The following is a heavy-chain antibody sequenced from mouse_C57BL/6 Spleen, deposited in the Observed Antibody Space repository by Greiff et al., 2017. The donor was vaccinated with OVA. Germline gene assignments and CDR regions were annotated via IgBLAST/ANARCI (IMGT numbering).Heavy chain of an antibody. CDR1: GYTFSSYW. CDR3: ARCGYGSSGAMDY. D-gene: IGHD1-1*01. Sequence: QVQLQQPGAELVKPGASVKMSCKASGYTFSSYWITWVKQRPGQGLEWIGDIYPGSGSTNYNEKFKSKATLTVDTSSSTAYMQLSSLPSEDSAVYYCARCGYGSSGAMDYWGQGTSVTVSS. V-gene: IGHV1-55*01. CDR2: IYPGSGST. J-gene: IGHJ4*01.